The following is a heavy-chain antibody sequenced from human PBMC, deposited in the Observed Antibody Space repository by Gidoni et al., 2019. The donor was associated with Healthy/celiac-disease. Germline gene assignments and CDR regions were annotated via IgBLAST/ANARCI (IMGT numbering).Heavy chain of an antibody. CDR3: TRDLIVAGTNY. V-gene: IGHV3-49*05. J-gene: IGHJ4*02. CDR2: IRSKADGGTT. CDR1: GFTFGDYA. Sequence: VQLVESGGGLVTPGRSLRLSCTASGFTFGDYAMSWFRQAPGKGLEWVGFIRSKADGGTTEYAASVKGRFTISRDDSKSIAYLQMNSLKTEDTAVYYCTRDLIVAGTNYWGQGTLVTVSS. D-gene: IGHD6-19*01.